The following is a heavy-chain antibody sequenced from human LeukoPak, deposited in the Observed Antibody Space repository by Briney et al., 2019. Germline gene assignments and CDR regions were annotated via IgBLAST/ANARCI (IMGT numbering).Heavy chain of an antibody. D-gene: IGHD3-10*01. CDR3: ARTRPYYYGSGSRTYFDY. V-gene: IGHV4-34*01. Sequence: PSETLSLTCAVYGGSFSGYYWSWIRQPPGKGLEWIGEINHSGSTNYNPSLKSRVTISVDKSKNQFSLKLSSVTAADTAVYYCARTRPYYYGSGSRTYFDYWGQGTLVTVSS. J-gene: IGHJ4*02. CDR2: INHSGST. CDR1: GGSFSGYY.